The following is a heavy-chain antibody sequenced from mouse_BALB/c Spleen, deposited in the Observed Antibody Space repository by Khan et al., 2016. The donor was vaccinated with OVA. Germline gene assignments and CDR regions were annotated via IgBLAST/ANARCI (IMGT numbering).Heavy chain of an antibody. Sequence: QIQLVQSGPELKKPGETVKISCKASGYTFTNYGMNWVKQAPGKGLKWMGWINTYTGETTYADDFKGRFAFSLETSARPAFLQINHLKNEDLATYFCARTNSYWYFDVWGAGTTVTVSS. CDR2: INTYTGET. V-gene: IGHV9-1*02. CDR3: ARTNSYWYFDV. J-gene: IGHJ1*01. D-gene: IGHD4-1*02. CDR1: GYTFTNYG.